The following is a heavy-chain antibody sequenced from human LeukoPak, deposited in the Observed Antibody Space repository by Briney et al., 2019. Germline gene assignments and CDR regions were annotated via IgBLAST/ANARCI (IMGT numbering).Heavy chain of an antibody. CDR3: TTERHWPIAARPFDY. Sequence: PGGSLRLSCAASGFTFSNAWKSWVRQAPGKGLEWVGRIKSKTDGGTTDYAAPVKGRFTISRDDSKNTLYLQMNSLKTEDTAVYYCTTERHWPIAARPFDYWGQGTLVTVSS. CDR1: GFTFSNAW. CDR2: IKSKTDGGTT. J-gene: IGHJ4*02. V-gene: IGHV3-15*01. D-gene: IGHD6-6*01.